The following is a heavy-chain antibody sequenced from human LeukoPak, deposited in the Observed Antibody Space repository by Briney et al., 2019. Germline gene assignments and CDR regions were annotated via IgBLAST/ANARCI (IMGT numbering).Heavy chain of an antibody. CDR1: GFTFDICA. CDR3: VKDATTRNSIWDYFGK. Sequence: PGGSLSLSCVASGFTFDICAMSWVRQAPGKGPEWASSIGGPTETFYADSVKGRFTVSRDNSQNTLYLQMNSLRAEDTAVYYCVKDATTRNSIWDYFGKWGQGALVTVST. D-gene: IGHD1-14*01. J-gene: IGHJ4*02. V-gene: IGHV3-23*01. CDR2: IGGPTET.